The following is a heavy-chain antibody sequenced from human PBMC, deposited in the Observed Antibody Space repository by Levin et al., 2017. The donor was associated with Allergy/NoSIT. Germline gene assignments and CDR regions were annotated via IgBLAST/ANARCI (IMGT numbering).Heavy chain of an antibody. CDR1: GGTFSSYA. J-gene: IGHJ2*01. CDR3: ARSQARSYSSGWPYWYFDL. CDR2: IIPIFGTA. V-gene: IGHV1-69*13. Sequence: SVKVSCKASGGTFSSYAISWVRQAPGQGLEWMGGIIPIFGTANYAQKFQGRVTITADESTSTAYMELSSLRSEDTAVYYCARSQARSYSSGWPYWYFDLWGRGTLVTVSS. D-gene: IGHD6-19*01.